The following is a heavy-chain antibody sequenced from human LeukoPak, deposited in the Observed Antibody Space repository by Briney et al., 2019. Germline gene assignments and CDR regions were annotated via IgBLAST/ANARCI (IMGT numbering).Heavy chain of an antibody. Sequence: SETLSLTCTVSGGSISSYYWSWIRQPPGKGLEWIGYIYYSGSTNYNPSLKSRVTISVDTSKNQFSLKLSSVAAADTAVYYCARAYYDSSGLLGEWGQGTLVTVSS. CDR3: ARAYYDSSGLLGE. CDR2: IYYSGST. V-gene: IGHV4-59*01. CDR1: GGSISSYY. D-gene: IGHD3-22*01. J-gene: IGHJ4*02.